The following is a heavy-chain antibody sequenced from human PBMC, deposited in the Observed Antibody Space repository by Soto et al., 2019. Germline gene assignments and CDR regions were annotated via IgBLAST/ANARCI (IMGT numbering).Heavy chain of an antibody. J-gene: IGHJ5*02. V-gene: IGHV1-69*13. CDR2: IIPIFGTA. Sequence: GASVKVSCKASGCTFSSYAISWVRRAPGQGLEWMGGIIPIFGTANYAQKFQGRVTITADESTSTAYMELSSLRSEDTAVCYCAREWGVEQLVPVSWFDPWGQGTLVTVSS. CDR1: GCTFSSYA. CDR3: AREWGVEQLVPVSWFDP. D-gene: IGHD6-6*01.